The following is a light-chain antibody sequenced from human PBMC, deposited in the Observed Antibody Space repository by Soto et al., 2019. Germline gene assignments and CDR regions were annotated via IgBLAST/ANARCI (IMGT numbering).Light chain of an antibody. CDR3: QTWGTGIQV. Sequence: QPVLTQSPSASASLGASVKLTCTLSSGHSNYAIAWHQQQPEKGPRYLMKLNSDGSHNKGDGIPDRISGSSSGAERYLTISSLQSEDEADYYCQTWGTGIQVFGGGTKLTVL. CDR2: LNSDGSH. J-gene: IGLJ2*01. V-gene: IGLV4-69*01. CDR1: SGHSNYA.